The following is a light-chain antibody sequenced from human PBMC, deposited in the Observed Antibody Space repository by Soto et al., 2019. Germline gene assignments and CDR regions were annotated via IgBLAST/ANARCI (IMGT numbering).Light chain of an antibody. CDR1: STDVGGNNY. V-gene: IGLV2-8*01. J-gene: IGLJ1*01. Sequence: QSVLTQPPSASGSPGQSVAISCTGTSTDVGGNNYVSWYQQHPGKAPKLMIYEVNKRPSGVPDRFSGTKSGNTASLTVSGLQAEDEADYYCSSYAGSSNVFGTGTQLTVL. CDR2: EVN. CDR3: SSYAGSSNV.